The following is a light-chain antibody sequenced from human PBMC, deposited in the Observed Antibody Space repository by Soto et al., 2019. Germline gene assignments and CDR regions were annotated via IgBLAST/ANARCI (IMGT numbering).Light chain of an antibody. CDR1: QSVNSN. J-gene: IGKJ4*01. Sequence: EIVMTQSPATLSVYPGERATLSSRASQSVNSNLAWYRQKPGQAPRLLISDASTRATGVPARFSGGGSGTEFNHTISSLESEDAGIYCCQQYNFWSPLTFGGGTKVEI. V-gene: IGKV3-15*01. CDR3: QQYNFWSPLT. CDR2: DAS.